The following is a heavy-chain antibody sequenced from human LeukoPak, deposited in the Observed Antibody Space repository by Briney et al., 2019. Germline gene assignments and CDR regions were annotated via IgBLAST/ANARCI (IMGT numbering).Heavy chain of an antibody. Sequence: PGGSLRLACAASGCTSSSYSMNWVRQAPGRGLEWVSYISGSSSTIYYADSVKGRFTISRDNAKNSLYLQMNSLRAEDTAVYYCARQRAGFTVTTSDYWGQGTLVTVSS. D-gene: IGHD4-17*01. CDR2: ISGSSSTI. CDR1: GCTSSSYS. V-gene: IGHV3-48*01. CDR3: ARQRAGFTVTTSDY. J-gene: IGHJ4*02.